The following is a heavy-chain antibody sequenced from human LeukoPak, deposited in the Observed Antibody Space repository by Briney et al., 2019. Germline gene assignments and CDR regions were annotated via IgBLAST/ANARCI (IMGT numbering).Heavy chain of an antibody. CDR3: AHKGGRGGNWIRAFDI. V-gene: IGHV2-5*02. Sequence: SGPTLVKPTQTLTLTCTFSGFSLSTSGVGVGWIRQPPGKALEWLALIYWDDDKRYSPSLKSRLTITKDTSKNQVVLTMTNMDPVDTATYYCAHKGGRGGNWIRAFDIRGQGTMVTVSS. CDR1: GFSLSTSGVG. J-gene: IGHJ3*02. D-gene: IGHD2-21*01. CDR2: IYWDDDK.